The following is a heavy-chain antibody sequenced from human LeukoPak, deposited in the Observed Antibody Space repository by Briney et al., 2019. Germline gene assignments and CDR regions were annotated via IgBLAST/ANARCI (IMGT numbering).Heavy chain of an antibody. CDR2: INHSGST. CDR1: GGSFSGYY. Sequence: SETLSLTCAVYGGSFSGYYWSWIRQPPGKGLEWIGEINHSGSTNYNPSLKSRVTISVDTSKNQFSLKLSSVTAADTAVYYCARSRKVRGGNFPFDYWGQGTLVTVSS. CDR3: ARSRKVRGGNFPFDY. V-gene: IGHV4-34*01. D-gene: IGHD4-23*01. J-gene: IGHJ4*02.